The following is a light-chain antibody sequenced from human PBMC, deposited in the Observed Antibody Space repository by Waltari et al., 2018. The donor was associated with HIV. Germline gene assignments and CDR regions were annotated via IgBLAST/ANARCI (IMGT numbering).Light chain of an antibody. Sequence: QSALTQTASVSGSPGQSSTISCTGTSSDVGSYYLVSWYQQHPGKAPKLMIYEVSKRPSVFSHLFSCSKSGNTSSLTISGLQAEDEADYYCCSYAGSSTFVVFGGGTKLTVL. CDR3: CSYAGSSTFVV. V-gene: IGLV2-23*02. CDR2: EVS. CDR1: SSDVGSYYL. J-gene: IGLJ2*01.